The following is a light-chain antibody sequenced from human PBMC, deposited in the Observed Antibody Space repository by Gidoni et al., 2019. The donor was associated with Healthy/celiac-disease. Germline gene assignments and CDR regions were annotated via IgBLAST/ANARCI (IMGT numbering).Light chain of an antibody. CDR2: DAS. CDR1: SSDVGGYNY. CDR3: SSYTSSSTGV. Sequence: QSALTQPASVAGSPGQSITISCTGTSSDVGGYNYVSWYQQHPGKAPKLMIYDASNRPSGFSNRFSGAKSGNTASLTISGLQAEDEADYYCSSYTSSSTGVFGGGTKLTVL. J-gene: IGLJ3*02. V-gene: IGLV2-14*01.